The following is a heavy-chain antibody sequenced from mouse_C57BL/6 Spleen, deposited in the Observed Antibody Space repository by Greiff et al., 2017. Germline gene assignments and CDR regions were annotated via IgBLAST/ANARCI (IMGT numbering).Heavy chain of an antibody. V-gene: IGHV1-54*01. CDR1: GYAFTNYL. J-gene: IGHJ3*01. CDR2: INPGSGGT. D-gene: IGHD1-1*02. CDR3: AKDYPPFAY. Sequence: VQLQESGAELVRPGTSVKVSCKASGYAFTNYLIEWVKQRPGQGLEWIGVINPGSGGTNYNEKFKDKATLTADKSSSTAYMQLSSLTSEDSAVYFCAKDYPPFAYWGQGTLVTVSA.